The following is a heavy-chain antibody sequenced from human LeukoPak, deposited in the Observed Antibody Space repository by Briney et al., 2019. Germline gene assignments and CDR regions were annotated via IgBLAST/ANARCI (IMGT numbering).Heavy chain of an antibody. J-gene: IGHJ5*02. V-gene: IGHV1-69*05. D-gene: IGHD2-15*01. CDR1: GGTFSSYA. CDR3: AAQWSPTTYWFDP. CDR2: IIPIFGTA. Sequence: SVKVSCKASGGTFSSYAISWVRQAPGQGLEWMGGIIPIFGTAYYAQKFQGRVTITTDESTSTAYMELSSLRSEDTAVYYCAAQWSPTTYWFDPWGQGTLVTVSS.